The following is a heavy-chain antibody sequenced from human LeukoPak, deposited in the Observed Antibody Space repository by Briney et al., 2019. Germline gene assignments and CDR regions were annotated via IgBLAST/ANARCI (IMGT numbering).Heavy chain of an antibody. J-gene: IGHJ5*02. D-gene: IGHD6-13*01. V-gene: IGHV4-39*01. Sequence: PSETLSLTCTVSGGSISSSSYYWGWIRQPPGKGLEWIGSIYYSGSTYYNPSLKSRVTISVDTSKNQFSLKLSSVTAADTAVYYCAGHPQQLVTGNWFDPWGQGTLVTVSS. CDR3: AGHPQQLVTGNWFDP. CDR2: IYYSGST. CDR1: GGSISSSSYY.